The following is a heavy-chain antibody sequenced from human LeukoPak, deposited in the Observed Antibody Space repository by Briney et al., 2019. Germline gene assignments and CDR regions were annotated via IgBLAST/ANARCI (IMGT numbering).Heavy chain of an antibody. CDR3: ARVAAEQQLGSLDY. J-gene: IGHJ4*02. CDR2: ISSSGSTI. D-gene: IGHD6-13*01. CDR1: GFTFSDYY. Sequence: GGSPRLSCAASGFTFSDYYMSWIRQAPGKGLEWVSYISSSGSTIYYADSVKGRFTISRDNAKNSLYLQMNSLRAEDTAVYYCARVAAEQQLGSLDYWGQGTLVTVSS. V-gene: IGHV3-11*01.